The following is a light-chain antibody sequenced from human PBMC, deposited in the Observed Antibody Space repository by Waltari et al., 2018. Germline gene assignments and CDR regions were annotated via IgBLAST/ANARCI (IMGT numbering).Light chain of an antibody. J-gene: IGKJ1*01. V-gene: IGKV3D-15*01. Sequence: EIVMMQSPDTLSVSPGKRHTLSCRARKSVSSNLAWFQQKPGQAPRLLIYGASTRATGIPARCSGSGSGTEFTLTIITLQSEYFSVYYCQQYHNWPPWTFGQGTKVEIK. CDR2: GAS. CDR3: QQYHNWPPWT. CDR1: KSVSSN.